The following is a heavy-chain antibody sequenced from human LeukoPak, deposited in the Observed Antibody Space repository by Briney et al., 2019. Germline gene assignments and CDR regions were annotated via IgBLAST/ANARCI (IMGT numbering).Heavy chain of an antibody. D-gene: IGHD2-2*01. CDR3: ARDPYCSSTSCERWFDP. CDR1: GGSFSGYY. V-gene: IGHV4-34*01. CDR2: INHSGST. J-gene: IGHJ5*02. Sequence: PSETLSLTCAVYGGSFSGYYWSWIRQPPGKGLEWIGEINHSGSTNYNPSLKSRVTISVDTSKNQFSLKLSSVTAADTAVYYCARDPYCSSTSCERWFDPWGQGTLVTVSS.